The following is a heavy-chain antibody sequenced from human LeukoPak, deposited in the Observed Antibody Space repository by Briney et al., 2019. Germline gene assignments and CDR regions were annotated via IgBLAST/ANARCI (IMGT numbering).Heavy chain of an antibody. D-gene: IGHD5-18*01. Sequence: PSETLSLTCAVYGGSFSGYYWSWIRQPPGKGLEWIGEINHSGSTNYNPSLKSRVTISVDTSKNQFSLTLSSVTAADTAVYYCARKQLWSNYFDYWGQGTLVTVSS. J-gene: IGHJ4*02. CDR3: ARKQLWSNYFDY. V-gene: IGHV4-34*01. CDR2: INHSGST. CDR1: GGSFSGYY.